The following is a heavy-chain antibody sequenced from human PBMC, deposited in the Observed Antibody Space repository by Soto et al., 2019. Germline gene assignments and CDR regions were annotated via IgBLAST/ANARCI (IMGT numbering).Heavy chain of an antibody. D-gene: IGHD4-4*01. V-gene: IGHV3-74*01. Sequence: GGYLRPSRAAPGFAYHRYWMHWVRQAPGKGLACVSRISSDETTTTYADSVKGRFTISRDNAKNTLYLQMNSLRAEDTAVYYCATIGDVTFHYWGQGT. J-gene: IGHJ4*02. CDR2: ISSDETTT. CDR3: ATIGDVTFHY. CDR1: GFAYHRYW.